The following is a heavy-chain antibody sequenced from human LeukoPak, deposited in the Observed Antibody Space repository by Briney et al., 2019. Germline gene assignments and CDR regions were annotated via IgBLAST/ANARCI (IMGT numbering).Heavy chain of an antibody. Sequence: PSETLSLTCTVSGGSVSSDSYFWTWIRQPPGKGLEWVGNIYYSGRTNSHPSLQSRVTISLDTSKSQISLKLSSVTAADTAVYYCARIKYCSGGSCYSPDYWGQGTLVTVSS. CDR3: ARIKYCSGGSCYSPDY. CDR2: IYYSGRT. CDR1: GGSVSSDSYF. D-gene: IGHD2-15*01. V-gene: IGHV4-61*01. J-gene: IGHJ4*02.